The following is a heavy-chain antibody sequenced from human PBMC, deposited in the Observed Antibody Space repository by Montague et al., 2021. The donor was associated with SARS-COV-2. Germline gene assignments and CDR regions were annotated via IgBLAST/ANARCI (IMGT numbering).Heavy chain of an antibody. D-gene: IGHD3-22*01. CDR3: ARRRLDFYDSRHWFDP. CDR1: GGSMYIYGSHYY. Sequence: SETLSLTCTVSGGSMYIYGSHYYWDWIRQPPGKGLDWIGTIFYTWSTIYNSSLKIRVTISIDTSKNQYSLELNAVTAADTAVYYCARRRLDFYDSRHWFDPWGQGALVTVPS. V-gene: IGHV4-39*01. CDR2: IFYTWST. J-gene: IGHJ5*02.